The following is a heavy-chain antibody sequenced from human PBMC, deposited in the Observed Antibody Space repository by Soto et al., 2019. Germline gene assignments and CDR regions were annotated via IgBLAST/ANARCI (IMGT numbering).Heavy chain of an antibody. J-gene: IGHJ6*03. V-gene: IGHV1-8*01. D-gene: IGHD3-10*01. CDR2: MNPNSGNT. CDR1: GYTFTSYD. Sequence: GASVKVSCKASGYTFTSYDINWVRQATGQGLEWMGWMNPNSGNTGYAQKFQGRVTMTRNTSISTAYMELSSLRSEDTAVYYCARVDGSNYYYYYMDVWGKGTTVTVSS. CDR3: ARVDGSNYYYYYMDV.